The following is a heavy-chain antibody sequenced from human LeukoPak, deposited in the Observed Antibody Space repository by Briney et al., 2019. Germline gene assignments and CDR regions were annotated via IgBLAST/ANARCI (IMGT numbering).Heavy chain of an antibody. D-gene: IGHD2-2*01. Sequence: SETLSLTCTVSGGSISNNDYVWGWIRQPPGKGLEWIGSMNYGGSTHDNPSLKSRITISVDTSKNQVSLKLSSVTAADTAVYYCARRVPGRSGNWFDPWGQGTLVTVSS. V-gene: IGHV4-39*01. CDR2: MNYGGST. CDR1: GGSISNNDYV. CDR3: ARRVPGRSGNWFDP. J-gene: IGHJ5*02.